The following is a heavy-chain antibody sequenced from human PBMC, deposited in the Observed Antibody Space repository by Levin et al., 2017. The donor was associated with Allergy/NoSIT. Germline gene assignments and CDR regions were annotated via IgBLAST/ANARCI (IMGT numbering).Heavy chain of an antibody. CDR2: ISYDGSNK. V-gene: IGHV3-30*18. CDR3: AKPSGYCSGGSCYSYDAFDI. D-gene: IGHD2-15*01. J-gene: IGHJ3*02. Sequence: GGSLRLSCAASGFTFSSYGMHWVRQAPGKGLEWVAVISYDGSNKYYADSVKGRFTISRDNSKNTLYLQMNSLRAEDTAVYYCAKPSGYCSGGSCYSYDAFDIWGQGTMVTVSS. CDR1: GFTFSSYG.